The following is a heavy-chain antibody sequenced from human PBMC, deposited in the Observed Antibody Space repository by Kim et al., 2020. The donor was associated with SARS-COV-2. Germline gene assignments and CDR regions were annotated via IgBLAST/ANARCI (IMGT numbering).Heavy chain of an antibody. CDR2: IYYSGST. V-gene: IGHV4-61*01. D-gene: IGHD3-22*01. CDR3: ARERLGPDSSGYYYGYYFDY. CDR1: GGSVSSGSYY. Sequence: SETLSLTCTVSGGSVSSGSYYWSWIRQPPGKGLEWIGYIYYSGSTNYNPSLKSRVTISVDTSKNQFSLKLSSVTAADTAVYYCARERLGPDSSGYYYGYYFDYWGQGTLVTVSS. J-gene: IGHJ4*02.